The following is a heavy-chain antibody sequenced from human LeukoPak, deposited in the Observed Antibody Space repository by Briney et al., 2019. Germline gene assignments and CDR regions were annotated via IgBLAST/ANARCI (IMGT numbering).Heavy chain of an antibody. V-gene: IGHV3-30-3*01. J-gene: IGHJ5*02. CDR1: GVTFSSYA. CDR2: ISYDGSNK. CDR3: ARDLIVVVITNWFDP. D-gene: IGHD3-22*01. Sequence: GGSLRLSCAASGVTFSSYAMHWVRQAPGKGLEWVAVISYDGSNKHYADSVKGRFTISRDNSKNALYLQMNSLRAEDTAVYYCARDLIVVVITNWFDPWGQGTLVTVSS.